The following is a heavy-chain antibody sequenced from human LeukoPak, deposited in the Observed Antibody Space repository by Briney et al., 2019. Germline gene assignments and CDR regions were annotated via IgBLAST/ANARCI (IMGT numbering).Heavy chain of an antibody. CDR2: IIPIFGTA. CDR3: ARNLLELPQFNWFDP. CDR1: GGTFSSYA. V-gene: IGHV1-69*05. Sequence: SVKVSCKASGGTFSSYAISWVRQAPGQGLEWMGGIIPIFGTANCAQKFQGRVTITTDESTSTAYMELSSLRSEDTAVYYCARNLLELPQFNWFDPWGQGTLVTVSS. J-gene: IGHJ5*02. D-gene: IGHD1-26*01.